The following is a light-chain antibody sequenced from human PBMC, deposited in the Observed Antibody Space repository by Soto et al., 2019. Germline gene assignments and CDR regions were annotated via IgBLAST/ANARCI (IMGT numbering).Light chain of an antibody. Sequence: RVFTKSPAHLCPSPCPSSTLSCRSSQSVSSNLAWYQQKPGQAPRLLIYGASTRATGIPARFSGSGSGTEFTLTISSLQSEDFAVYYFQQYNNGNTLKFAQGTLLEIK. CDR1: QSVSSN. CDR3: QQYNNGNTLK. V-gene: IGKV3-15*01. CDR2: GAS. J-gene: IGKJ5*01.